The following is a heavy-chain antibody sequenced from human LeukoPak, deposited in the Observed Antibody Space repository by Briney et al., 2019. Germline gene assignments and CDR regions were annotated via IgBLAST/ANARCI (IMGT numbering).Heavy chain of an antibody. V-gene: IGHV3-21*01. CDR1: GFTVSTNC. CDR2: ISSSSSYI. J-gene: IGHJ4*02. Sequence: GGSLRLSCAASGFTVSTNCMTWVRQAPGKGLEWVSSISSSSSYIYYADSVKGRFTISRDNAKNSLYLQMNSLRAEDTAVYYCARDFLSDCSGGSCYSAVDYWGQGTLVTVSS. D-gene: IGHD2-15*01. CDR3: ARDFLSDCSGGSCYSAVDY.